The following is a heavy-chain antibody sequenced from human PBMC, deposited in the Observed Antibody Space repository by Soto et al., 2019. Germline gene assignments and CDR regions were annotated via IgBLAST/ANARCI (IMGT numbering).Heavy chain of an antibody. CDR1: GFTSSSYA. V-gene: IGHV3-30-3*01. CDR3: AREPYYYDSSGYYHGSLYYYYGMDV. Sequence: PGGSLRLSCAASGFTSSSYAMRWVRQAPGKGLEWVAVISYDGSNKYYADSVKGRFTISRDNSKNTLYLQMNSLRAEDTAVYYCAREPYYYDSSGYYHGSLYYYYGMDVWGQGTTVTVS. D-gene: IGHD3-22*01. CDR2: ISYDGSNK. J-gene: IGHJ6*02.